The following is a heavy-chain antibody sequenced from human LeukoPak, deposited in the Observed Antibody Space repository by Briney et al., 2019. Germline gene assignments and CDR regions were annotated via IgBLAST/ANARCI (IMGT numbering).Heavy chain of an antibody. D-gene: IGHD2-15*01. CDR2: ISAYNGNT. Sequence: GASVKVSCKASGYTFTSYGISWVRQAPGQGLEWMGWISAYNGNTNYAQKLQGRVTMTTDTSTSTAYMELRSLRSDDTAVYYCARDRCSGGSCYNYYYYYMDVWGKGTTVTVSS. CDR1: GYTFTSYG. CDR3: ARDRCSGGSCYNYYYYYMDV. J-gene: IGHJ6*03. V-gene: IGHV1-18*01.